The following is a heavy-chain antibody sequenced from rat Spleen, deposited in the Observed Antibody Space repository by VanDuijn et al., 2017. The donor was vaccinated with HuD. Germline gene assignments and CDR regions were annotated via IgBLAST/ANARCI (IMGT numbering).Heavy chain of an antibody. CDR2: IIYDGSST. D-gene: IGHD3-3*01. Sequence: EVQLVESGGGLVQPERSLKLSCAASGFTFSDYGMAWVRQAPKKGLEWVATIIYDGSSTYYRDSVKGRFTSSRDNAKSTLYLKMDSLRSEDTATYYCARHDYRAPLDYWGQGVMVTVSS. J-gene: IGHJ2*01. V-gene: IGHV5-17*01. CDR3: ARHDYRAPLDY. CDR1: GFTFSDYG.